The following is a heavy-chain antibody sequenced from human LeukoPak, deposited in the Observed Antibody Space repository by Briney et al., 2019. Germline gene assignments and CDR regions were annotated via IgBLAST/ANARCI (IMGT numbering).Heavy chain of an antibody. J-gene: IGHJ4*02. D-gene: IGHD2-2*02. CDR3: ASISRRAAAIKPFDY. CDR1: GGSISSSSYY. V-gene: IGHV4-39*01. Sequence: PSETLSFTCTFSGGSISSSSYYWGWIRQPPGKGLEWIGSIYYSGSTYYNPSLKSRVTISVDTSKNQFSLKLSSVTAADTAVYYCASISRRAAAIKPFDYWGQGTLVTVSS. CDR2: IYYSGST.